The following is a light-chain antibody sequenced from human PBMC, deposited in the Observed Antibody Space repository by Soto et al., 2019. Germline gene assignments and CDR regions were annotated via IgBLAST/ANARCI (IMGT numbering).Light chain of an antibody. Sequence: TVLTQSPATLSLSPGDRATLSCRASQTISTFLAWYQHKPGQTPRLLIYDASSRAAGVPSRFRGSGSGADFSRTIVSLEPEEAAIYYCQHRSGWWTCGQGNKV. CDR2: DAS. CDR3: QHRSGWWT. J-gene: IGKJ1*01. V-gene: IGKV3-11*01. CDR1: QTISTF.